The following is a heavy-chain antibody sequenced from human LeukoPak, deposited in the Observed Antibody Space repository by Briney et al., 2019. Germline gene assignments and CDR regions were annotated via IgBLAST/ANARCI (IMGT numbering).Heavy chain of an antibody. J-gene: IGHJ4*02. D-gene: IGHD3-22*01. CDR1: GFTVSSNY. Sequence: PGGSLRLSCAASGFTVSSNYMSWVRQAPGKGLEWVSVVNSGGSTFYADSVKGRFTISRDNSKNTLYLQMNSLRAEDTAVYYCARLANPSGYWDWGQGTLVTVSS. CDR2: VNSGGST. V-gene: IGHV3-53*01. CDR3: ARLANPSGYWD.